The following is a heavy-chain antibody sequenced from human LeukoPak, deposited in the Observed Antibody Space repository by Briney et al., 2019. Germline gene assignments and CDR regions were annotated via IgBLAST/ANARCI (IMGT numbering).Heavy chain of an antibody. V-gene: IGHV4-59*01. CDR2: IYYSGST. Sequence: SETLSLTCTVSGGSISSYYWSWIRQPPGKGLEWIGYIYYSGSTNYNPSLKSRVTISVDTSKNQFSLKLSSVTAAETAVYYCARVYSKKFDYWGQGTLVTVSS. J-gene: IGHJ4*02. D-gene: IGHD6-13*01. CDR1: GGSISSYY. CDR3: ARVYSKKFDY.